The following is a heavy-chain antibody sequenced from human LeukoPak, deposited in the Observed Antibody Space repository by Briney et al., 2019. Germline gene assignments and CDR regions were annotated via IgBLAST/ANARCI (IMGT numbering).Heavy chain of an antibody. CDR2: IYPNGNT. Sequence: GGSMRLSCAASGFALSEYNTNWDRQAPEKGMEWVSAIYPNGNTFYAGSVRGGFTISRDTSKSTLYLEMSSLRVEDTAIYYCVKDRQPDSAWTFDYWGQGTLVSVSS. D-gene: IGHD6-19*01. J-gene: IGHJ4*02. CDR1: GFALSEYN. CDR3: VKDRQPDSAWTFDY. V-gene: IGHV3-23*01.